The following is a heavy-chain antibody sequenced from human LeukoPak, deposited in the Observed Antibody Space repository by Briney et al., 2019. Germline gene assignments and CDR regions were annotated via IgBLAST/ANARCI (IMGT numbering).Heavy chain of an antibody. D-gene: IGHD6-13*01. J-gene: IGHJ1*01. CDR1: GGSFSGYY. V-gene: IGHV4-34*01. CDR3: ARRPRGIAAWKTYFQD. CDR2: INHSGST. Sequence: SETLSLTCAVYGGSFSGYYWSWIRQPPGKGLEWIGEINHSGSTNYNPSLKSLVTISVDTSKNQFSLKLSSVTAADTDVYYCARRPRGIAAWKTYFQDWGQGALVTVSS.